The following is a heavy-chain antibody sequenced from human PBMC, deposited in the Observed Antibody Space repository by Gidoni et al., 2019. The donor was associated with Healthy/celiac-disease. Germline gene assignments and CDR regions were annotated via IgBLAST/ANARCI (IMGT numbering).Heavy chain of an antibody. V-gene: IGHV4-31*03. CDR2: IYYSGST. CDR1: GGSISSGGYY. D-gene: IGHD2-2*01. Sequence: QVQLQESGPGLVKPSQTLSLTCPVSGGSISSGGYYWRWIRQHPGKGLEWIGYIYYSGSTYYNPSLKSRVTISVDTSKNQFSLKLSSVTAADTAVYYCAREAQEYCSSTSCWGLNWFDPWGQGTLVTVSS. CDR3: AREAQEYCSSTSCWGLNWFDP. J-gene: IGHJ5*02.